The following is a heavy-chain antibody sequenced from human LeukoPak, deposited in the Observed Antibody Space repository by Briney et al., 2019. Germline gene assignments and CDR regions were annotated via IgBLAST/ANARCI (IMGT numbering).Heavy chain of an antibody. Sequence: GGSLRLSCAASGFTFSNSAMSWVRQAPGKGLEWVSTLSGSGITTYYADSVKGRFTISRGNSKNTLYLQMNSLRAEDTAVYYCAKGIYSSGWSYFDYWGHGTLVTVSS. CDR2: LSGSGITT. D-gene: IGHD6-19*01. V-gene: IGHV3-23*01. CDR3: AKGIYSSGWSYFDY. CDR1: GFTFSNSA. J-gene: IGHJ4*01.